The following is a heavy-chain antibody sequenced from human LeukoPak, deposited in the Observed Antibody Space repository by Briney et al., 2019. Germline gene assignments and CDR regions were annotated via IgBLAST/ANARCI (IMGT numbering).Heavy chain of an antibody. Sequence: GASLKISCKGSGYSFTSYWIGWVRQMPGKGLEWMGIIYPGDSDTRYSPSFQGQVTISADKSISTAYLQWSSLKASDTAMYYCARHVVKGYGLMGWFDPWGQGTLVTVSS. CDR2: IYPGDSDT. V-gene: IGHV5-51*01. D-gene: IGHD5-18*01. CDR3: ARHVVKGYGLMGWFDP. CDR1: GYSFTSYW. J-gene: IGHJ5*02.